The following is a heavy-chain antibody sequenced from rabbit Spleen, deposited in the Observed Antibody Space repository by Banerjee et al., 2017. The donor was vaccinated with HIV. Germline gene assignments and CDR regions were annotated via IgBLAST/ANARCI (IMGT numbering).Heavy chain of an antibody. V-gene: IGHV1S45*01. CDR1: GFSFSSSYD. J-gene: IGHJ4*01. CDR3: ARDTGSYDYIDVYFNL. CDR2: IYTGNGKT. Sequence: QEQLVESGGGLVQPERSLTLTCTASGFSFSSSYDICWVRQAPGKGLEWIGCIYTGNGKTYYASWAKGRFTISKASSTTVTQQMTSLTAADTATYFCARDTGSYDYIDVYFNLWGPGTLVTVS. D-gene: IGHD6-1*01.